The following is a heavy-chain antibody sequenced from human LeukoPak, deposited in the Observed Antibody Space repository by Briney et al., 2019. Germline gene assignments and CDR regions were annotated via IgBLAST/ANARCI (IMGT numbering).Heavy chain of an antibody. CDR1: GFTFSSYA. CDR2: ISYSGGST. V-gene: IGHV3-23*01. Sequence: GGSLTLSCAASGFTFSSYAMSWVRQAPGKGLEWVSAISYSGGSTYYAGSVKGRFTIYRDNSRDTLYLQMNSLSTEDTAVYYCAKGYYGYVWGSYYFDYWGQGTLVTVSS. D-gene: IGHD3-16*01. CDR3: AKGYYGYVWGSYYFDY. J-gene: IGHJ4*02.